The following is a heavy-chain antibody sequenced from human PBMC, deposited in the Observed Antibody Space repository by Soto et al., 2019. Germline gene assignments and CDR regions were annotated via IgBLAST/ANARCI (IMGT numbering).Heavy chain of an antibody. CDR1: GFTFSSYW. D-gene: IGHD2-15*01. J-gene: IGHJ6*03. V-gene: IGHV3-7*01. CDR2: IKQDGSEK. Sequence: GGSLRLSCAASGFTFSSYWMSWVRQAPGKGLEWVANIKQDGSEKYYVDSVKGRFTISRDNAKNSLYLQMNSLGAEDTAVYYCARRRFSDCSGGSCLNYYYYYYMDVWGKGTTVTVSS. CDR3: ARRRFSDCSGGSCLNYYYYYYMDV.